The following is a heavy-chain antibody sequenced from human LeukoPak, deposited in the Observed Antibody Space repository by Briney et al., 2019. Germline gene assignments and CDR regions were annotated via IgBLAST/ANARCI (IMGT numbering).Heavy chain of an antibody. D-gene: IGHD1-26*01. V-gene: IGHV1-69*01. CDR3: ARDQGRLSGSYNYYYMDV. J-gene: IGHJ6*03. CDR1: GGTFNSYA. CDR2: IIPIFGTA. Sequence: GSSVKVSCKASGGTFNSYAISWVRQAPGQGLEWMGGIIPIFGTANYAQKFQGRVTITADESTSTAYMELSSLRSEDTAVYYCARDQGRLSGSYNYYYMDVWGKGTTVTISS.